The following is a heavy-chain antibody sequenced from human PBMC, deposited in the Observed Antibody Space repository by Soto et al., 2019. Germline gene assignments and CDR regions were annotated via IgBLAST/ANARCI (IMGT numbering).Heavy chain of an antibody. J-gene: IGHJ4*02. V-gene: IGHV3-48*03. D-gene: IGHD3-3*01. Sequence: LRLSCAASGFTFSSYEMNWVRQAPGKGLEWVSYISSSGSTIYYADSVKGRFTISRDNAKNSLYLQMNSLRAEDTAVYYCARRPRSFGVVIIRSGTLDYWGQGTLVTVSS. CDR3: ARRPRSFGVVIIRSGTLDY. CDR2: ISSSGSTI. CDR1: GFTFSSYE.